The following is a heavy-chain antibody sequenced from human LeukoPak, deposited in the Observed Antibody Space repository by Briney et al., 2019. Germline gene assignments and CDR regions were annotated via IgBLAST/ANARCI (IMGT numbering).Heavy chain of an antibody. D-gene: IGHD5-24*01. CDR2: IYSGGST. V-gene: IGHV3-53*04. CDR3: ARLEMATITHAFDI. CDR1: GFTVSDNY. Sequence: PGGSLRLSCAASGFTVSDNYMTWVRQAPGKGLEWGSVIYSGGSTYYADSVKGRFTISRHDPKNTLFLQMNSLRPEDTAVYYCARLEMATITHAFDIWGQGAMVTVSS. J-gene: IGHJ3*02.